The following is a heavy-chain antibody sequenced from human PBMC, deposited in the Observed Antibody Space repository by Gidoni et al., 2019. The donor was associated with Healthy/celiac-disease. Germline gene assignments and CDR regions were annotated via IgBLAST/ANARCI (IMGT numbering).Heavy chain of an antibody. D-gene: IGHD3-16*01. Sequence: QLQLQESGPGLVKPSETLSLTCTVSGGSIRSSSYYWGWIRQPPGKGLEWIGSIYYSGSTYYNPSLKSRVTISVDTSKNQFSLKLSSVTAADTAVYYCARRGKYYYYYYYMDVWGKGTTVTVSS. CDR3: ARRGKYYYYYYYMDV. J-gene: IGHJ6*03. V-gene: IGHV4-39*01. CDR1: GGSIRSSSYY. CDR2: IYYSGST.